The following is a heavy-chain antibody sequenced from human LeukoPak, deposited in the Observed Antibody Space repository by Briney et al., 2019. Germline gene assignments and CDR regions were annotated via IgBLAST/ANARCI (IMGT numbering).Heavy chain of an antibody. CDR1: GFTLSSNY. V-gene: IGHV3-53*01. Sequence: PGGALRLSCAAPGFTLSSNYMSWVRHPAGKGLGWVSVLYSGGATFYADSVKGRFTISRDTSKNTLYLQMNDLRADDTAVYYCTKLKGWYGEGFFDYWGQGTLVTVSS. D-gene: IGHD6-19*01. CDR2: LYSGGAT. CDR3: TKLKGWYGEGFFDY. J-gene: IGHJ4*02.